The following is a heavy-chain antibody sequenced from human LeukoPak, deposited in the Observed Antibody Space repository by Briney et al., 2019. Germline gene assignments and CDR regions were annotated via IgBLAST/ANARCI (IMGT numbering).Heavy chain of an antibody. V-gene: IGHV4-4*07. J-gene: IGHJ5*02. D-gene: IGHD3-10*01. Sequence: SETLSLTCTVSGYSITSGYYWSWIRQPAGTALEWIGRIYTSGTITYNPSLKSRVTMSVDTSKNQFSLKLSSVTAADTAVYYCARDSGTTGEVKFDPWGQGTLVTASS. CDR3: ARDSGTTGEVKFDP. CDR2: IYTSGTI. CDR1: GYSITSGYY.